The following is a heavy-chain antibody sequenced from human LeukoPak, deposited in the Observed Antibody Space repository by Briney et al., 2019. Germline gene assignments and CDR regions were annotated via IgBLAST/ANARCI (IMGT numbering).Heavy chain of an antibody. D-gene: IGHD5-24*01. CDR1: GFPFRVHA. CDR3: ARDEFDGYNLGPSIY. Sequence: PGRSLRLSCEASGFPFRVHAMHWVRQAPGKGLEWVAVISYDARHENYADSVKGRFTVSRDDSRSTLYLQMNSLKTDDTAVYFCARDEFDGYNLGPSIYWGQGTLVTVSS. CDR2: ISYDARHE. J-gene: IGHJ4*02. V-gene: IGHV3-30*03.